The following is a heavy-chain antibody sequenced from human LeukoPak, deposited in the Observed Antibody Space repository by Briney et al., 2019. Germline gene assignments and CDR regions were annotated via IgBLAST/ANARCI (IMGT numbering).Heavy chain of an antibody. CDR2: IIPIFGTA. CDR1: GGTFSSYA. D-gene: IGHD3-9*01. Sequence: GASVKVSCKASGGTFSSYAISWVRQAPGQGLEWMGGIIPIFGTANYAQKFQGRVTITADESTSTAYMELSSLRSEDTAVYYCARKYYDILTGYYQGFDYWGQGTLVTVSS. J-gene: IGHJ4*02. V-gene: IGHV1-69*13. CDR3: ARKYYDILTGYYQGFDY.